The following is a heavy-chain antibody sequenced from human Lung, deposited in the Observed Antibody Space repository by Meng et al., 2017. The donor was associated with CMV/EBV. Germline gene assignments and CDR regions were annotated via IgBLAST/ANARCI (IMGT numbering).Heavy chain of an antibody. Sequence: ASVXVSWKASGYTFTAHYFHWVRQAPGQGLEWMGWIHPHRGDTNYAQQFQGRVTLTRDTSINTGYMELTRLTSDDTAVYYCARDNNWGPDYWGQGTRVTVSS. J-gene: IGHJ4*02. CDR2: IHPHRGDT. CDR3: ARDNNWGPDY. V-gene: IGHV1-2*02. CDR1: GYTFTAHY. D-gene: IGHD7-27*01.